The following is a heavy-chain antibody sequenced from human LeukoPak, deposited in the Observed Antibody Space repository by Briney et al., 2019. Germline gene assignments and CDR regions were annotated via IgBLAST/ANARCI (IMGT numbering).Heavy chain of an antibody. CDR3: VRGGPYSNALDV. V-gene: IGHV4-30-2*01. J-gene: IGHJ6*02. Sequence: PSETLSLTCAVSGGSISSGGYSWGWIRQPPGLGLEWIGYIYHSGRTNFNPSLRSRVTLSVDRSKNQFSLKLYSVTAADTAVYYCVRGGPYSNALDVWGQGTTVTVSS. D-gene: IGHD5-18*01. CDR2: IYHSGRT. CDR1: GGSISSGGYS.